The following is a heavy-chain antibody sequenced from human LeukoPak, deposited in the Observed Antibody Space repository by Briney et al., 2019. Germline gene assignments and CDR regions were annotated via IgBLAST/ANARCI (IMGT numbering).Heavy chain of an antibody. Sequence: SETLSLTCTVSGGSISSYYWSWIRQPPGKGLEWIGYIYYSGSTNYNPSLKSRVTISVDTSKNQFSLKLSSVTAADTAVYYCARGRGSYYYYYYYMDVWGKGTTVTISS. J-gene: IGHJ6*03. CDR2: IYYSGST. CDR1: GGSISSYY. V-gene: IGHV4-59*01. D-gene: IGHD1-26*01. CDR3: ARGRGSYYYYYYYMDV.